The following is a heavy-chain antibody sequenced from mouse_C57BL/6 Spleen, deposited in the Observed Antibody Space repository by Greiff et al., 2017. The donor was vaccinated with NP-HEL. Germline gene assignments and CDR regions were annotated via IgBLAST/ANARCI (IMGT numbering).Heavy chain of an antibody. CDR2: IYPGDGDT. CDR1: GYAFSSYW. D-gene: IGHD2-5*01. V-gene: IGHV1-80*01. CDR3: ERETYYSNYGNFDY. Sequence: VQLQQSGAELVKPGASVKISCKASGYAFSSYWMNWVKQRPGKGLEWIGQIYPGDGDTNYNGKFKGKATLTADKSSSTAYMQLSSLTSEESAVDFCERETYYSNYGNFDYWGQGTTLTVSA. J-gene: IGHJ2*01.